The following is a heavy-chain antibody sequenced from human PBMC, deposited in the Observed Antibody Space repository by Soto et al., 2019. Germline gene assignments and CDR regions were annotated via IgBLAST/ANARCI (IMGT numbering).Heavy chain of an antibody. Sequence: PSETLSLTCTVSGGSISSYYWSWIRQPPGKGLEWIGYIYYSGSTNYNPSLKSRVTISVDTSKNQFSLKLSSVTTADTAVYYCARHGKSGIRGLRFLGWLQSEAYDIWGQGTMVTVSS. CDR3: ARHGKSGIRGLRFLGWLQSEAYDI. CDR2: IYYSGST. D-gene: IGHD3-3*01. CDR1: GGSISSYY. J-gene: IGHJ3*02. V-gene: IGHV4-59*08.